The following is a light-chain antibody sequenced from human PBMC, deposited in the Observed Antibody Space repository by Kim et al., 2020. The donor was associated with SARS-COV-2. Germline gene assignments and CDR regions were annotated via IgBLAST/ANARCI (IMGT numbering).Light chain of an antibody. CDR2: DVS. J-gene: IGKJ2*01. CDR1: QDISNY. Sequence: ASVGDRVTFTCQASQDISNYLNWYQHKPGKAPKLLIYDVSNLEAGVPSRFSGRGSGTEFTFTISSLLPEDIATYYCQHYDSLPYTFGQGTKVDIK. CDR3: QHYDSLPYT. V-gene: IGKV1-33*01.